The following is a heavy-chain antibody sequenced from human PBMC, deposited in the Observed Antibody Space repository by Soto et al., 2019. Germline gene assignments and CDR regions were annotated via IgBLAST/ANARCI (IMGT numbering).Heavy chain of an antibody. CDR2: IRGNSGNT. CDR1: GFIFSSYA. Sequence: GGSLKLSCAASGFIFSSYAMSWVRQAPGQGLEWVSAIRGNSGNTDYTYSGKGRFTISRDNSKNTLYLQMNSLRAEDTAVYYCAAQYYYDTWPFDYWGQGTLVTVSS. CDR3: AAQYYYDTWPFDY. V-gene: IGHV3-23*01. D-gene: IGHD3-22*01. J-gene: IGHJ4*02.